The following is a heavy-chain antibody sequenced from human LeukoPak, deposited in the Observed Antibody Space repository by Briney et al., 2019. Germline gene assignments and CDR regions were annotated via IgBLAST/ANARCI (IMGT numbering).Heavy chain of an antibody. Sequence: GGSLRLSCEASGFTFSTYWMSWVRQAPGTGPEWVANINPGGTEKYYVDSVRGRFTISRDNTKNLLYLQMSSLRAEDTAVYYCATDRGWRTSGYYLYYFEYWGQGTLVTFSS. CDR1: GFTFSTYW. J-gene: IGHJ4*02. CDR3: ATDRGWRTSGYYLYYFEY. V-gene: IGHV3-7*01. CDR2: INPGGTEK. D-gene: IGHD3-3*01.